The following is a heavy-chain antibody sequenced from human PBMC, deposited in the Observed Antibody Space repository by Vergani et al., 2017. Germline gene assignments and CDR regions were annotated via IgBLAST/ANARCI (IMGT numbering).Heavy chain of an antibody. J-gene: IGHJ6*03. D-gene: IGHD5-12*01. Sequence: QVQLVQSGAEVKKPGSSVKVSCKASGGTFSSYAISWVRQAPGQGLEWMGGIIPIFGTANYAQKFQGRVTITADESTSTAYMELSSLRSEDTAVYYCARYLRYYGGYAQPPPGSWHYYYYYMDVWGKGTTVTVSS. CDR2: IIPIFGTA. CDR1: GGTFSSYA. CDR3: ARYLRYYGGYAQPPPGSWHYYYYYMDV. V-gene: IGHV1-69*01.